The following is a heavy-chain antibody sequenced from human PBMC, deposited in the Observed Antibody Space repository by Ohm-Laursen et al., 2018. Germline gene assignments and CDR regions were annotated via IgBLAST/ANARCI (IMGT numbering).Heavy chain of an antibody. D-gene: IGHD6-19*01. CDR1: GFSLSTSGVG. Sequence: ATQTLTLTCTFSGFSLSTSGVGVGWIRQPPGKALEWLALIYWDDDKRYSTSLKTRLTISKDTSKNQVVLAMTNMDPVDTATYYCARTFSSGWYSGFDYWGQGTLVTVSS. CDR3: ARTFSSGWYSGFDY. V-gene: IGHV2-5*02. CDR2: IYWDDDK. J-gene: IGHJ4*02.